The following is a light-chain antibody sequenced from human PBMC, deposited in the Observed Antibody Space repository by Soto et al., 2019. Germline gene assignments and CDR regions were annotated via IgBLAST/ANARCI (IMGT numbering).Light chain of an antibody. CDR3: SSYTSSSTTVV. CDR2: EVS. CDR1: SSDVGGYNY. V-gene: IGLV2-14*01. Sequence: QSALTHPASVSGSPGQSITISCTGTSSDVGGYNYVSWYQQHPGKAPKLMIYEVSNRPSGVSNRFSGYKSGNTASLTISGLQAEDEADYYCSSYTSSSTTVVFGGGTQLTVL. J-gene: IGLJ2*01.